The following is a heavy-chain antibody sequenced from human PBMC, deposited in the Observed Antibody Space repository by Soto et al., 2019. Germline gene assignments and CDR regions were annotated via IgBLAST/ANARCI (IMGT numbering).Heavy chain of an antibody. D-gene: IGHD3-22*01. J-gene: IGHJ4*02. V-gene: IGHV4-59*01. CDR1: GGSISTYY. Sequence: PSETLSLTCTVSGGSISTYYWSWIRQPPGKGLEWIGYIYYSGSTNYNPSLKSRVTISVDTSKNQFSLKLSSVTAADTAVYYCARESKNDSSGYYSFDYWGQGTMVTVST. CDR3: ARESKNDSSGYYSFDY. CDR2: IYYSGST.